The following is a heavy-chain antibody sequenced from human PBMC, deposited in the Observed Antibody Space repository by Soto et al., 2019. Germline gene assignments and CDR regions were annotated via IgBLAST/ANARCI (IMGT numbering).Heavy chain of an antibody. Sequence: SETLSLTCTVSGDSIGRYYWSWIRQPPGKGLEWIGYIYYSGTTNYNPSLKSRVTISVDTSQSQFSLTLTAVTAADTVVYFCARASYYYNSTGYYYSGFDNWGQGTQVTVSS. CDR3: ARASYYYNSTGYYYSGFDN. CDR2: IYYSGTT. CDR1: GDSIGRYY. V-gene: IGHV4-59*01. D-gene: IGHD3-22*01. J-gene: IGHJ4*02.